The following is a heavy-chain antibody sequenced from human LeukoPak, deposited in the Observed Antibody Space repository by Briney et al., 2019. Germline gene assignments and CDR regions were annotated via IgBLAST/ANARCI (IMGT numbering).Heavy chain of an antibody. CDR1: EYIFTNYA. D-gene: IGHD3-3*01. Sequence: ASVKVSCKASEYIFTNYAMHWVRQAPGQRLEWMGWINGGNGNTKYSQEFQGRVTITRDTSASTAYMEVSSLRSEDMAVYYCARARYESRIWPKSRYDYYYYMDVWGKGTTVTVSS. CDR2: INGGNGNT. J-gene: IGHJ6*03. CDR3: ARARYESRIWPKSRYDYYYYMDV. V-gene: IGHV1-3*03.